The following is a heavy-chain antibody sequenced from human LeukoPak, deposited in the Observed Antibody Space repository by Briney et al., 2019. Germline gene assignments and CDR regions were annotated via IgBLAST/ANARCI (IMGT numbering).Heavy chain of an antibody. CDR3: ARGHLGVGDYYFDY. J-gene: IGHJ4*02. CDR2: IRGSGERT. D-gene: IGHD3-10*01. V-gene: IGHV3-23*01. Sequence: PGGSLRLSCAASGFTFSSYAMSWVRQAPGKGLEWVSLIRGSGERTYHADSVKGRFTISRDNSKNILYLQMNSLRAEDTAVYYCARGHLGVGDYYFDYWGQGTLVTVSS. CDR1: GFTFSSYA.